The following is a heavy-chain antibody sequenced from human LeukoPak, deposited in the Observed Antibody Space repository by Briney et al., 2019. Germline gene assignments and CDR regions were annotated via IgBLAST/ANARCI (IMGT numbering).Heavy chain of an antibody. CDR2: TYHSGNT. CDR1: GGSMRNYY. CDR3: ARRRQWLDFDY. J-gene: IGHJ4*02. V-gene: IGHV4-59*08. D-gene: IGHD6-19*01. Sequence: SETLSLTCTVSGGSMRNYYWSWIRQPPGKGLEWIGYTYHSGNTDYNPSLKSQVTISVDTSKNQFSLKLTSVTAADTAVYYSARRRQWLDFDYWGQGTLVTVSS.